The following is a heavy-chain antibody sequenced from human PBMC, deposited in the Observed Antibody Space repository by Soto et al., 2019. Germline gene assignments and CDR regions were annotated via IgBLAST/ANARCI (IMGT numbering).Heavy chain of an antibody. CDR3: ARGTIVARQHLDY. D-gene: IGHD6-6*01. CDR1: GFTFSSYA. CDR2: ISIRGGDE. V-gene: IGHV3-30*03. Sequence: QVQLVESGGGVVQPGKSLRLSCAASGFTFSSYAMHWARQAPXXXXEWVTVISIRGGDEYYAESVRGRFTISRDDSKNTLYLQMDSLRVEDTAVYYCARGTIVARQHLDYWGQGTLVTVSS. J-gene: IGHJ4*02.